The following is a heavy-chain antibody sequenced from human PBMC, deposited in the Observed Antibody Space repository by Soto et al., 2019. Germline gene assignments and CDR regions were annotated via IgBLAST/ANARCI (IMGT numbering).Heavy chain of an antibody. Sequence: PGGSLGLSGAAARVTFSDYYMIWIRQAPGKGLEWVSYISSSGTGIYYGDSVKGRFTISRDNAKNSLYLQMHSLRAEDTAVYYRARAYSDAFDVWGQGTMVTVSS. CDR1: RVTFSDYY. V-gene: IGHV3-11*01. CDR3: ARAYSDAFDV. J-gene: IGHJ3*01. CDR2: ISSSGTGI. D-gene: IGHD2-15*01.